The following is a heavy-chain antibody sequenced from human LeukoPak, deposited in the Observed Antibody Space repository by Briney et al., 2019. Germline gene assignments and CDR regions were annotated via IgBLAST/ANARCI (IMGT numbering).Heavy chain of an antibody. Sequence: PSETLSLTCTVSGGSISSYYWSWIRQPPGKGLEWIGYIYYSGSTNYNPSLKSRVTMSVDTSKNQFSLKLSSVTAADTAVYYCARDGPRYKFDYWGQGTLVTVSS. J-gene: IGHJ4*02. CDR2: IYYSGST. CDR3: ARDGPRYKFDY. V-gene: IGHV4-59*12. D-gene: IGHD3-9*01. CDR1: GGSISSYY.